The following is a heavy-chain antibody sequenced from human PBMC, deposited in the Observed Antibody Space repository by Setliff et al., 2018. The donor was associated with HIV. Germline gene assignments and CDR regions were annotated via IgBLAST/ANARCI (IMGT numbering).Heavy chain of an antibody. D-gene: IGHD3-3*01. Sequence: SVKVSCKASGDIFSFYALSWVRQAPGQGLEWMGKIIPKSDTTTYAQKFQGRVTMTADKSSNTAYMELTSLKTEDTAVYYCCAHLARHHDFWSGYSALSWFDPWGQGTLVTVSS. CDR1: GDIFSFYA. V-gene: IGHV1-69*06. CDR3: CAHLARHHDFWSGYSALSWFDP. J-gene: IGHJ5*02. CDR2: IIPKSDTT.